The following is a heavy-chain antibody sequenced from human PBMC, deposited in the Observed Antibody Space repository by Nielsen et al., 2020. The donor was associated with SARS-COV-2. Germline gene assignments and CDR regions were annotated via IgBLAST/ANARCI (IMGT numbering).Heavy chain of an antibody. J-gene: IGHJ4*02. CDR2: IYWNDDK. V-gene: IGHV2-5*01. CDR3: ARTHLRWFPFDY. CDR1: GFSLSTSGVG. D-gene: IGHD4-23*01. Sequence: SGPTLVKPTQTLTLTCTFSGFSLSTSGVGVGWIRQPPGKALEWLALIYWNDDKRYSPSLKSRLTITKDTSKNQVVLTMTNMDPVDTATYYCARTHLRWFPFDYWGQGTLVTVSS.